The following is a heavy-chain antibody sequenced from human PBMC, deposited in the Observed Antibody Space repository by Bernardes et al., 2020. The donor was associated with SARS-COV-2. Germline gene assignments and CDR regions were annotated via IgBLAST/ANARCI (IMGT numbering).Heavy chain of an antibody. D-gene: IGHD2-21*01. V-gene: IGHV3-74*01. CDR2: INEDGRVI. CDR3: ARDFGGEYDY. CDR1: GFSVSAYW. J-gene: IGHJ4*02. Sequence: GGSLRLSCAASGFSVSAYWMHWVRQAPGEGLVWVARINEDGRVINYADSVRGRFTIYRDIADNKLYLQTRSLRADDTAVYYCARDFGGEYDYWGQGTLVTVSS.